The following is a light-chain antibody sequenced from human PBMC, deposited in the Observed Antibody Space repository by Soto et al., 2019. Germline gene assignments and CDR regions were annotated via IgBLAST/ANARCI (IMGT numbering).Light chain of an antibody. Sequence: QSALTQPASVSGSPGQSITISCTGTSSDVGDNNYVSWYQQHPGKAPKLMIYDVTHRPSGISNRFSGSKSGNTASLTISGLQAEDEADYYCSSYTSSNNLYVFGSGTKLTVL. CDR3: SSYTSSNNLYV. J-gene: IGLJ1*01. CDR2: DVT. CDR1: SSDVGDNNY. V-gene: IGLV2-14*01.